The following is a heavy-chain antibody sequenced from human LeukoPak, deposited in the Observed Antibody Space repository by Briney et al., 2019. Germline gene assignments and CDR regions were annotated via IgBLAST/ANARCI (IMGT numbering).Heavy chain of an antibody. CDR3: ARDPTHLVDY. V-gene: IGHV3-66*01. CDR1: GFTFSSYA. CDR2: VYSGGNT. Sequence: GGSLRLSCAASGFTFSSYAMSWVRQAPGKGLEWVSVVYSGGNTYYADSVKGRFTISRDNSKNTLYLQMNSLRAEGTAVYYCARDPTHLVDYWGQGTLVTVSS. J-gene: IGHJ4*02. D-gene: IGHD2-8*02.